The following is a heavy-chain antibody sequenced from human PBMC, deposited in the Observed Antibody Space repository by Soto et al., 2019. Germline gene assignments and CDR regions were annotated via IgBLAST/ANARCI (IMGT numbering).Heavy chain of an antibody. CDR1: GYTFTSYY. CDR3: ARGPGRYYDFWSGYGPGNYYYYMDV. D-gene: IGHD3-3*01. CDR2: INPSGGST. J-gene: IGHJ6*03. Sequence: ASVKVSCKASGYTFTSYYMHWVRQAPGQGLEWMGIINPSGGSTSYAQKFQGRVTMTRETSTSTVYMELSSLRSEETAVDYCARGPGRYYDFWSGYGPGNYYYYMDVWGKGTTVTVSS. V-gene: IGHV1-46*03.